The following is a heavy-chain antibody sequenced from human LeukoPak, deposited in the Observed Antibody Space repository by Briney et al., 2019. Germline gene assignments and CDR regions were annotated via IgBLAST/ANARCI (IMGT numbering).Heavy chain of an antibody. J-gene: IGHJ4*02. CDR1: GYTFTNYY. Sequence: ASVKVSCKAPGYTFTNYYTHWVRQAPGHGLVRMGIIYPSGGGSSYAQKFQGRVTMTRDTSTSTVYMELSSLTSGDTALYYCARAYSGYSIDFWGQGTLVTVSS. CDR3: ARAYSGYSIDF. V-gene: IGHV1-46*01. D-gene: IGHD3-22*01. CDR2: IYPSGGGS.